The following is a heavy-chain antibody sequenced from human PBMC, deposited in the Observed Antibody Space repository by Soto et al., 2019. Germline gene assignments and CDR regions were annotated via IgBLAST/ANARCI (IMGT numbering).Heavy chain of an antibody. D-gene: IGHD3-3*01. CDR3: ARDLLHYDFWSGYSAYFYYGMDV. V-gene: IGHV3-48*03. CDR1: GFTFSSYV. Sequence: PGGSLRLSCAASGFTFSSYVMNWVRQSPGQGLEWVSYISDSGGTVSYADSVKGRFTVSRDNAQNSVYLQMNSLRTEDTAVYYCARDLLHYDFWSGYSAYFYYGMDVWGPGTKVTVSS. J-gene: IGHJ6*02. CDR2: ISDSGGTV.